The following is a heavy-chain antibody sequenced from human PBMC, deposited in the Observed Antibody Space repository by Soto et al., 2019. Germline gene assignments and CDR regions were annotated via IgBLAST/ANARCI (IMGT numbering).Heavy chain of an antibody. CDR2: INDGNGNT. CDR1: GYTFTSYA. Sequence: QVQLVQSGAEEKKPGASVKVSCKASGYTFTSYAMHWVRHAPGQRLEWMGWINDGNGNTKYSKKFQGRVTITRDTSASTAYMELSSMRSEDTAVYFCARSIVVVTALDYWGQGTLVTVSS. CDR3: ARSIVVVTALDY. V-gene: IGHV1-3*05. J-gene: IGHJ4*02. D-gene: IGHD2-21*02.